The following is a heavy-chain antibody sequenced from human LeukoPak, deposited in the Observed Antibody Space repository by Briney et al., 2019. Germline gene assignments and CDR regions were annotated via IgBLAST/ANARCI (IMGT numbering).Heavy chain of an antibody. J-gene: IGHJ2*01. CDR1: GRSISSGDSY. CDR2: IYYTGST. CDR3: ARAVGYDILTGYNRGWFFDL. V-gene: IGHV4-31*03. Sequence: SETLSLTCTVSGRSISSGDSYWTWIRQHPGKSLEWIGYIYYTGSTYYNPSLQSRLTISVGTSKDQFSLKLSAVTAADTAVYYCARAVGYDILTGYNRGWFFDLWGRGTLVTVSS. D-gene: IGHD3-9*01.